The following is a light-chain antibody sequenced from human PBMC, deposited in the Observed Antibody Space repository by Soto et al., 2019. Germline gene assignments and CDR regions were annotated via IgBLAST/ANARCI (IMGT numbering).Light chain of an antibody. CDR3: QQRSNWLIT. J-gene: IGKJ5*01. CDR2: DAS. Sequence: EVVLTQSPATLSLPPGERATLSCRASQSVSIYLAWYQQKPGQAPRLLIYDASKRATGIPARFSGSGPGTDFTLTISSLEPEDFALYYCQQRSNWLITFGQGTRLEIK. CDR1: QSVSIY. V-gene: IGKV3-11*01.